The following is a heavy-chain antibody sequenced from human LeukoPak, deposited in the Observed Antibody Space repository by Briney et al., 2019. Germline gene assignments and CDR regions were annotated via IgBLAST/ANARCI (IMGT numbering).Heavy chain of an antibody. CDR1: GGSISSSSYY. D-gene: IGHD6-19*01. V-gene: IGHV4-39*01. CDR2: IYYSGST. Sequence: TSETLSLTCTVSGGSISSSSYYWGWIRQPPGKGLEWIGSIYYSGSTYCNPSLKSRVTISVDTSKNQFSLKLSSVTAADTAVYYCASIAVAGTLFDYWGQGTLVTVSS. CDR3: ASIAVAGTLFDY. J-gene: IGHJ4*02.